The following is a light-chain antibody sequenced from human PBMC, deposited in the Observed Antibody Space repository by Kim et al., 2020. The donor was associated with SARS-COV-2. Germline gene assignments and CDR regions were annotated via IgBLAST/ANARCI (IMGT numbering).Light chain of an antibody. J-gene: IGLJ2*01. Sequence: PGKTASITCSGDKLGDKYACWYQQKPGQSPVLVIYQDSKRPSGIPERFSGSNSGNTATLTIRGTQAMDEADYYCQAWDSSTAHVVFGGGTQLTVL. CDR2: QDS. V-gene: IGLV3-1*01. CDR3: QAWDSSTAHVV. CDR1: KLGDKY.